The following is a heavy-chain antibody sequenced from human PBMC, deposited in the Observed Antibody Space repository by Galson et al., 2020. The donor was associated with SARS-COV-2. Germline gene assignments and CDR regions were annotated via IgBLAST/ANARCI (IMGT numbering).Heavy chain of an antibody. J-gene: IGHJ4*02. Sequence: SVKVSCKSSGGTFTSNIITWVRQAPGQGLEWMGGIIPLLGRPNYAQKFQGRVTITADKSTSTAYMELSSLRSEDTAVYYCARDATYTGSYRFDFWDQGTLVTVSS. CDR1: GGTFTSNI. CDR2: IIPLLGRP. V-gene: IGHV1-69*10. CDR3: ARDATYTGSYRFDF. D-gene: IGHD1-26*01.